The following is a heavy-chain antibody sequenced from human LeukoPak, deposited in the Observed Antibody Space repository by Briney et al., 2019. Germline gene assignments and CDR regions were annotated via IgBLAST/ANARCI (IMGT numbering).Heavy chain of an antibody. CDR3: ATLVGGTYFNY. D-gene: IGHD1-26*01. J-gene: IGHJ4*02. Sequence: GGSLRLSCAASGFTFSSYAMSWVRQAPGKGLECVSVIYSGGTTFYADSVKGRFTISRDNSKNTLYLQMNSLRAEDTAVYYCATLVGGTYFNYWGQGTLVTVSS. CDR1: GFTFSSYA. CDR2: IYSGGTT. V-gene: IGHV3-53*01.